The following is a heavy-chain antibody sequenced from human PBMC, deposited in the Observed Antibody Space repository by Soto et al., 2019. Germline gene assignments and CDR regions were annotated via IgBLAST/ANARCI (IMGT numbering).Heavy chain of an antibody. CDR3: ARDRYHTEAHFFYGMDV. Sequence: QVQLQESGPGLVKPSQTLSLTCTVSGGSIATGGHYWTWLRQLPGNDLEWIGYIYYSGNTFYNPSLNSRISIAVETSKNQFSLKLTSVTAADTAVYYCARDRYHTEAHFFYGMDVWGQGTKVTVSS. J-gene: IGHJ6*02. D-gene: IGHD2-2*01. V-gene: IGHV4-31*03. CDR1: GGSIATGGHY. CDR2: IYYSGNT.